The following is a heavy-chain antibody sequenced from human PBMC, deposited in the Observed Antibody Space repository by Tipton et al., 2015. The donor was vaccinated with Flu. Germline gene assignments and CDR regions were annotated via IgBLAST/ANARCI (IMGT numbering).Heavy chain of an antibody. CDR1: GYSISSGFY. J-gene: IGHJ4*02. CDR3: ARGDGYNFDY. Sequence: LRLSCTVSGYSISSGFYWGWIRQPPGKGLEWIGNIYRSGSTFYNPSLKSRVTISVDTSENQFSLKLSSVTAADTAVYYCARGDGYNFDYWGQGTLVTVSS. D-gene: IGHD5-24*01. V-gene: IGHV4-38-2*02. CDR2: IYRSGST.